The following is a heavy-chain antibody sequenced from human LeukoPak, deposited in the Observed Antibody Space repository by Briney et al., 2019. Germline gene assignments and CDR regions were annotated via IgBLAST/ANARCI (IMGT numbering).Heavy chain of an antibody. D-gene: IGHD3-10*01. J-gene: IGHJ4*02. CDR2: ITPSSSYT. CDR3: GGSRTVSRGAVDD. CDR1: GVTFSDYY. Sequence: GGSLRLSCAASGVTFSDYYMSWIRQAPGKGLEWVSYITPSSSYTNYADSVKGRFTISRDNAKNSLYLQMNSLRAEDTAMYYCGGSRTVSRGAVDDWGQGTLVTVSS. V-gene: IGHV3-11*03.